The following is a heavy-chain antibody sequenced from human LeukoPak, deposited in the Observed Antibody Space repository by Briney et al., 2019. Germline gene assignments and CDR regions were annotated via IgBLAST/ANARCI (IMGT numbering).Heavy chain of an antibody. CDR1: GYTFTSYG. D-gene: IGHD3-10*01. Sequence: ASVKVSCKASGYTFTSYGISWVRQAPGQGLEWMGWISAYNGNTNYAQKLQGRVTMTTDTSTSTAYMELRSLRSDDTAVYYCARDFHGGTEWFGELLYYYYYGMDVWGQGTTVTVSS. CDR2: ISAYNGNT. V-gene: IGHV1-18*01. J-gene: IGHJ6*02. CDR3: ARDFHGGTEWFGELLYYYYYGMDV.